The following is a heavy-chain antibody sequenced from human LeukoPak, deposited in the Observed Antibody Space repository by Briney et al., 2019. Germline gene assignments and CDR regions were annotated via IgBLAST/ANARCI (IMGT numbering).Heavy chain of an antibody. V-gene: IGHV5-51*01. D-gene: IGHD7-27*01. Sequence: GESLKISCKGSGYNFASRWIGWVRQMPGKGLEWMGMIYPGDSTTKYSPSFQGQVTISADKSSSTAYLQWSSLKASDTAIYYCTKRTEAALGTIYYYYMDVWAKGPRSPSP. J-gene: IGHJ6*03. CDR2: IYPGDSTT. CDR3: TKRTEAALGTIYYYYMDV. CDR1: GYNFASRW.